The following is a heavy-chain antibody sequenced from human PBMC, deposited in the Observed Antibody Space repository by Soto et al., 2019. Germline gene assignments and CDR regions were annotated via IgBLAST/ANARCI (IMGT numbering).Heavy chain of an antibody. CDR2: IFHDGNT. J-gene: IGHJ5*02. CDR3: ARHEGWTGPDQ. Sequence: PSETLSLTCAVSGAAICSGGWLIVFRHPPGKGLEWIAEIFHDGNTNYSPSLKSRVTISVDKSQNQFSLNVYSVTAADTAVYYCARHEGWTGPDQWGQGTLVTVSS. D-gene: IGHD2-8*02. V-gene: IGHV4-4*02. CDR1: GAAICSGGW.